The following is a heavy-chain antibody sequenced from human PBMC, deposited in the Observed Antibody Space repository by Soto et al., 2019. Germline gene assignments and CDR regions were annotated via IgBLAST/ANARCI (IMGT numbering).Heavy chain of an antibody. CDR3: ARQDSRGYDNDLRFAY. CDR2: IYYSWIT. CDR1: GGSISSSSYY. Sequence: QLQLQESGPGLVKPSETLSLTCTVSGGSISSSSYYWGWIRQPPGKGLEWIGKIYYSWITYDKPSLKSRVPVSVETANNQFALKLSSLTAADTAVYYCARQDSRGYDNDLRFAYWGQGTLVTVSS. V-gene: IGHV4-39*01. D-gene: IGHD6-25*01. J-gene: IGHJ4*02.